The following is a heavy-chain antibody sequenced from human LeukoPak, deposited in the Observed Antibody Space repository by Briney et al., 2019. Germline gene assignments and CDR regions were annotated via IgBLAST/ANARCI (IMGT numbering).Heavy chain of an antibody. Sequence: PGGSLRLSCAASGFTFSSYSMNWVRQAPGKGLEWVSYISSSSSTIYYADSVKGRFTISRDNAKNSLYLQMNSLRAEDTAVYYCARDHGNFDYWGQGTLVTVSS. V-gene: IGHV3-48*04. J-gene: IGHJ4*02. D-gene: IGHD1-26*01. CDR1: GFTFSSYS. CDR2: ISSSSSTI. CDR3: ARDHGNFDY.